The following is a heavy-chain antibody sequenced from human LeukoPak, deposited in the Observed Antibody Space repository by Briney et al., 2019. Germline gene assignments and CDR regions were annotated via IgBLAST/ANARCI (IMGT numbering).Heavy chain of an antibody. V-gene: IGHV1-18*04. Sequence: ASVKVSCKASGYTFTGYYMHWVRQAPGQGLEWMGWISAYNGNTNYAQKLQGRVTMTTDTSTSTAYMELRSLRSDDTAVYYCARSGDYGDYVGYFQHWGQGTLVTVSS. CDR2: ISAYNGNT. D-gene: IGHD4-17*01. CDR1: GYTFTGYY. CDR3: ARSGDYGDYVGYFQH. J-gene: IGHJ1*01.